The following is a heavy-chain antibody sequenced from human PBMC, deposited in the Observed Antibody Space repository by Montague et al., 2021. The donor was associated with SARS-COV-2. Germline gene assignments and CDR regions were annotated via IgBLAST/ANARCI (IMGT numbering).Heavy chain of an antibody. CDR3: TRDYRSIVRDGLNI. Sequence: SLRLSCAASGFTFSNYDMNWVRQAPGKGPEWISYNSTSTYTTSYAGSVKGRFTISRDNGKNSLYLQMNSLRVEDTAVYYCTRDYRSIVRDGLNIWGQGTKVTVSS. V-gene: IGHV3-48*03. CDR2: NSTSTYTT. CDR1: GFTFSNYD. D-gene: IGHD3-16*02. J-gene: IGHJ3*02.